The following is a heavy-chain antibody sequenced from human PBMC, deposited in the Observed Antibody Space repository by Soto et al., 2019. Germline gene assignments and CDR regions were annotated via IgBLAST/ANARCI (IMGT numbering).Heavy chain of an antibody. CDR3: ACYGALGEDYYYYGMDV. D-gene: IGHD3-16*01. Sequence: ASVKVSCKASGYTFTSYGISWVRQAPGQGLEWMGWISAYNGNTNYAQKLQGRVTMTTDTSTSTAYMELRSLRSDDTAVYYCACYGALGEDYYYYGMDVWGQGTTVTVSS. J-gene: IGHJ6*02. CDR2: ISAYNGNT. CDR1: GYTFTSYG. V-gene: IGHV1-18*01.